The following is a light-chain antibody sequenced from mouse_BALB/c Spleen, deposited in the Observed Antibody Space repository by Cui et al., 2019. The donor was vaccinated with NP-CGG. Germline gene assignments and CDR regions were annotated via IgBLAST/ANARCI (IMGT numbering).Light chain of an antibody. V-gene: IGLV1*01. CDR2: GTN. J-gene: IGLJ1*01. CDR1: TGAVTTSNY. Sequence: QAVVPQASSLTTTPGETVTLTCRSSTGAVTTSNYANWVQEKSDHLFTGLIGGTNNRAPGVPARFSGSLIGDKAALTIIGAQTEDEAIYFCALWYSNHWVFGGGTKLSVL. CDR3: ALWYSNHWV.